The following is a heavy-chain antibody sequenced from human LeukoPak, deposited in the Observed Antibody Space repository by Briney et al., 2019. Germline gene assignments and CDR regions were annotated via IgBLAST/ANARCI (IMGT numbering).Heavy chain of an antibody. CDR1: GYTFTSYG. CDR3: ARTYSSSWYFVVSTKDYYYMDV. V-gene: IGHV1-18*01. Sequence: ASVKVSCKASGYTFTSYGISWVRQAPGQGLEWMGWISAYNGNTNYAQKLQGRVTMTTDTSTNRAYMELRSLRSDDTAVYYCARTYSSSWYFVVSTKDYYYMDVWGKGTTVTISS. D-gene: IGHD6-13*01. J-gene: IGHJ6*03. CDR2: ISAYNGNT.